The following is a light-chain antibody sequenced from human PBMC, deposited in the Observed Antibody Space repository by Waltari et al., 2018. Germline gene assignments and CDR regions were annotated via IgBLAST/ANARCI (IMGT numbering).Light chain of an antibody. V-gene: IGLV2-14*03. CDR3: NSYTTSDTLI. J-gene: IGLJ2*01. CDR1: SSDVGGYNY. Sequence: QSALTQPASVSGSPGQSPTISCPGTSSDVGGYNYVSWYQPHPGGAPRLMIYGVTNRPSGVSIRFSGSKSGNTASLTISGLQPEDEAYYYCNSYTTSDTLIFAGGTKLTVL. CDR2: GVT.